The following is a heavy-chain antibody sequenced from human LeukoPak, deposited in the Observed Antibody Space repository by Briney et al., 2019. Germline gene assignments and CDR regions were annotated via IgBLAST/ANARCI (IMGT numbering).Heavy chain of an antibody. CDR3: ARGTDPRYAIDY. J-gene: IGHJ4*02. V-gene: IGHV1-18*01. Sequence: APVKVSCKASGYTFTSYGISWVRQATGQGLEWMGWINAYNGNTNYAQKLQGRVTMTTDTSTSTAYMELRSLRADDTAVYYCARGTDPRYAIDYWGQGTLVTVSS. CDR2: INAYNGNT. D-gene: IGHD5-18*01. CDR1: GYTFTSYG.